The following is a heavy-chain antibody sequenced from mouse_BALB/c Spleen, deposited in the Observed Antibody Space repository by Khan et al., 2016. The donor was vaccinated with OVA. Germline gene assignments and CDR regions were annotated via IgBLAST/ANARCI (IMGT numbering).Heavy chain of an antibody. J-gene: IGHJ2*01. Sequence: EVQLQESGPGLVKPSQSLSLTCTVTGYSITSDYAWNWIRQFPGNKLEWMGYISYSGRTSYNPSLKSRISINRDTSKNQFFLQLNSVTTEDTATYYCARSVTITTVVATDFDYRGQGTTLPVSS. V-gene: IGHV3-2*02. CDR2: ISYSGRT. CDR3: ARSVTITTVVATDFDY. CDR1: GYSITSDYA. D-gene: IGHD1-1*01.